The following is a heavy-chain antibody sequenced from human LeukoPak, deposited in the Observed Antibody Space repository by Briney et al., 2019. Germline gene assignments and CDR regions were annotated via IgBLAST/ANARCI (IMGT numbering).Heavy chain of an antibody. CDR3: ARGGYSNYVGLFDY. CDR1: GYSFTTYW. Sequence: KDGESLKISCKGSGYSFTTYWIGWVRQMPGRGLEWMGSIYPGDSDTRYSPSFQGQITISADKSISIAYLQWSSLKASDTAMYYCARGGYSNYVGLFDYWGQGILVTVSS. J-gene: IGHJ4*02. V-gene: IGHV5-51*01. CDR2: IYPGDSDT. D-gene: IGHD4-11*01.